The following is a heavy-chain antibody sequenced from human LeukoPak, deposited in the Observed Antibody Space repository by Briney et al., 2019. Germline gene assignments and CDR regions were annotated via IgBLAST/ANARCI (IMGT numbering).Heavy chain of an antibody. Sequence: PSETLSLTCTVSGGSISSYYWSWIRQPPGKGLEWIGYIYYSGRTNYNPSLKSRVTISVDTSKSQFSLKLSSVTAADTAVYFCARDRLVVAGNYYYYGLDVWGQGTTVTVSS. CDR3: ARDRLVVAGNYYYYGLDV. D-gene: IGHD6-19*01. V-gene: IGHV4-59*01. J-gene: IGHJ6*02. CDR1: GGSISSYY. CDR2: IYYSGRT.